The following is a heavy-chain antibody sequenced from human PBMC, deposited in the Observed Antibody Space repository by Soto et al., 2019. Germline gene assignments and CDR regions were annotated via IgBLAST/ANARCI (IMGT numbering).Heavy chain of an antibody. J-gene: IGHJ6*02. D-gene: IGHD3-16*01. CDR2: ISSSSSYI. V-gene: IGHV3-21*01. Sequence: EVQLVESGGGLVKPGGSLRLSCAASGFTFSSYSMNWVRQAPGKGLEWVSSISSSSSYIYYADSVKGRFTISRDNAKNSLYLQMNSLRAEDTAVYYCARADYGGNYYYYYGMDVWGQGTTVTVSS. CDR3: ARADYGGNYYYYYGMDV. CDR1: GFTFSSYS.